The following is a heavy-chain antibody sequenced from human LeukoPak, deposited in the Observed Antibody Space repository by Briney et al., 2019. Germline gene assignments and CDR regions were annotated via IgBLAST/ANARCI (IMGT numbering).Heavy chain of an antibody. J-gene: IGHJ3*02. Sequence: ASVKVSCKASGYTFTGYYMHWVRQAPGQGLEWMGWFNPNNGGTNYAQKFQGRVTMTRDTSISTAYMELSGLRSDDTAAYYCASFMKAMVYVVYDAFDIWGQGTMVTVSS. CDR3: ASFMKAMVYVVYDAFDI. CDR2: FNPNNGGT. CDR1: GYTFTGYY. D-gene: IGHD5-18*01. V-gene: IGHV1-2*02.